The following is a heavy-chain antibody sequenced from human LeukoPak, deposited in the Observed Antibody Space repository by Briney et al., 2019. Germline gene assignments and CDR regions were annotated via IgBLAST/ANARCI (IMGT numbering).Heavy chain of an antibody. J-gene: IGHJ6*04. CDR3: ARVGHYDFWSGYSPEVVDV. V-gene: IGHV4-61*02. CDR1: GGSISSGSYY. D-gene: IGHD3-3*01. CDR2: IYTSGST. Sequence: SQTLSLTCTVSGGSISSGSYYWSWIRQPAGKGLEWIGRIYTSGSTNYNPSLKSRVTISVDTSKNQFSLKLSSVTAADTAVYYCARVGHYDFWSGYSPEVVDVWGKGTTVTVSS.